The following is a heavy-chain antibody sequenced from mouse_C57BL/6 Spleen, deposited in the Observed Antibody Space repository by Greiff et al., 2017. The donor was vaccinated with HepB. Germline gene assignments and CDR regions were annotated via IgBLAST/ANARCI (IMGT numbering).Heavy chain of an antibody. V-gene: IGHV1-54*01. D-gene: IGHD2-5*01. CDR1: GYAFTNYL. Sequence: QVQLQQSGAELVRPGTSVKVSCKASGYAFTNYLIEWVKQRPEQGLEWIGVINPGSGGTNYNEKFKGKATLTADKSSSTAYMQLSSLTSEDSAVYFCARNSKGWFAYWGQGTLVTVSA. CDR2: INPGSGGT. CDR3: ARNSKGWFAY. J-gene: IGHJ3*01.